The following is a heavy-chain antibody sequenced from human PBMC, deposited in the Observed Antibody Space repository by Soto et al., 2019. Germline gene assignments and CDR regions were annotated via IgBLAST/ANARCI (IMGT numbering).Heavy chain of an antibody. CDR1: GFTFSSYA. CDR3: ARGTRSGYSSRAPPFQH. CDR2: ISYDGSNK. V-gene: IGHV3-30-3*01. Sequence: QVQLVESGGGVVQPGRSLRLSCAASGFTFSSYAMHWVRQAPGKGLEWVAVISYDGSNKYYADSVKGRFTISRDNSKNTLYLQMNSLRAEDTDVYYCARGTRSGYSSRAPPFQHWGQGTLVTVSS. J-gene: IGHJ1*01. D-gene: IGHD6-13*01.